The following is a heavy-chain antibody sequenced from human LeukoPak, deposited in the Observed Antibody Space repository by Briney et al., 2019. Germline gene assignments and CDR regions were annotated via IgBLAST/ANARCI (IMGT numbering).Heavy chain of an antibody. J-gene: IGHJ4*02. V-gene: IGHV3-9*03. Sequence: GGSLRLSWAASGFTFDDYAMHWVRQAPGKVLEWVSGISWNSGSIGYADSVKGRFTISRDNAKNSLYLQMNSLRAEDMALYYCAKAGGSGSYYSGRYFDYWGQGTLVTVSS. CDR2: ISWNSGSI. CDR3: AKAGGSGSYYSGRYFDY. CDR1: GFTFDDYA. D-gene: IGHD1-26*01.